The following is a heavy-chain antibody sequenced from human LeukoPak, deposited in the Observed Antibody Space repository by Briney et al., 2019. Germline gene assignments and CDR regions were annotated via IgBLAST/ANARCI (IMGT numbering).Heavy chain of an antibody. V-gene: IGHV4-4*07. Sequence: PSETLSLTCTVSGGSISSYYWSWIRQPAGKGLKWIGRIYTSGSTNYNASLKSRVSISVDTSKNQFSLKLGSVTAADTAVFYCARENSGSYREFDYWGQGTLVTVSS. J-gene: IGHJ4*02. CDR1: GGSISSYY. D-gene: IGHD1-26*01. CDR2: IYTSGST. CDR3: ARENSGSYREFDY.